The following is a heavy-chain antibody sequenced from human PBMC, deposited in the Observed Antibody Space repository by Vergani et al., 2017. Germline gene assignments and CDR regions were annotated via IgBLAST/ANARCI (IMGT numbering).Heavy chain of an antibody. CDR3: ARNSDYDFWSGPKNWFDP. J-gene: IGHJ5*02. Sequence: QVQLVQSGAEVKKPGASVKVSCKASGYPFTGYYIHWVRPAPGKGLGWMGRTNPNSGGTNYAQRFQGRVTMTRDPSISTAYMELSRLRSDDTAGYYRARNSDYDFWSGPKNWFDPWGQGTLVTVSS. CDR2: TNPNSGGT. V-gene: IGHV1-2*02. D-gene: IGHD3-3*01. CDR1: GYPFTGYY.